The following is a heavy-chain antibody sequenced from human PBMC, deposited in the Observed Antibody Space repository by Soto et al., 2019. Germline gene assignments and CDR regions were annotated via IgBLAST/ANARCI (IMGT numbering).Heavy chain of an antibody. Sequence: GGSLRLSCAASGFTFSSYWIHWVRQAPGKGLVWVSRINNDGSSTTYAESVKGRFTISRDNAKNTLYLQMNSLRAEDTVVYYCARDYRLRLGESYYYYGMDVWGQGTTVTVSS. CDR3: ARDYRLRLGESYYYYGMDV. CDR2: INNDGSST. D-gene: IGHD3-10*01. CDR1: GFTFSSYW. V-gene: IGHV3-74*01. J-gene: IGHJ6*02.